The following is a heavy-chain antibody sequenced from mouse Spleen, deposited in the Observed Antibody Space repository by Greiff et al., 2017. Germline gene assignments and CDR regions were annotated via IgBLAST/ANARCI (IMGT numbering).Heavy chain of an antibody. D-gene: IGHD1-1*01. CDR1: GYSITSGYY. CDR3: ARAATTVVFDY. Sequence: DVKLQESGPGLVKPSQSLSLTCSVTGYSITSGYYWNWIRQFPGNKLEWMGYISYDGSNNYNPSLKNRISITRDTSKNQFFLKLNSVTTEDTATYYCARAATTVVFDYWGQGTTLTVSS. J-gene: IGHJ2*01. CDR2: ISYDGSN. V-gene: IGHV3-6*02.